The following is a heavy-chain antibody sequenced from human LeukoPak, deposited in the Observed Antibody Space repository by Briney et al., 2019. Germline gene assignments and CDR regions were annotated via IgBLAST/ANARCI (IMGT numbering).Heavy chain of an antibody. CDR3: ARAERELLDY. CDR2: INPNKGGT. D-gene: IGHD1-26*01. Sequence: GSSVKDTCRASGFTLTDYLIHSLRQAPGKGLAWMGWINPNKGGTQFAQRFQGRVTMTIDTSISTAYMELRSLRSDDTAVYYCARAERELLDYWGQGTLVTVSS. CDR1: GFTLTDYL. V-gene: IGHV1-2*02. J-gene: IGHJ4*02.